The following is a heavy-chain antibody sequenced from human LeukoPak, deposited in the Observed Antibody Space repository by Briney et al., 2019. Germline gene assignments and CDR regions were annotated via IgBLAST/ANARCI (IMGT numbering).Heavy chain of an antibody. D-gene: IGHD6-19*01. V-gene: IGHV3-72*01. CDR1: GFTFSDHY. J-gene: IGHJ4*02. CDR2: TGNKANNYPT. Sequence: GGSLRLSCAASGFTFSDHYMDWVRQAPGKGLEWIGRTGNKANNYPTEYAAPVKGRFTISRDDSKNTLNLQMNSLKTEDTAVYYCTPSIAVAGSLDYWGQGTLVTVSS. CDR3: TPSIAVAGSLDY.